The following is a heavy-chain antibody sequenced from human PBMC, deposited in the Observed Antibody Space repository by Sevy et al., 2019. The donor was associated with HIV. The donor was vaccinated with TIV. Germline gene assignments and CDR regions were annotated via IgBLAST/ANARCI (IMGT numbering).Heavy chain of an antibody. CDR3: AREGDTVLVPTAGDAFDF. V-gene: IGHV3-74*01. CDR1: GFTFSNYW. D-gene: IGHD2-2*01. CDR2: IKTDGSNR. J-gene: IGHJ3*01. Sequence: GGSLRLSCAASGFTFSNYWMHWVRQAPGKGLVWVSRIKTDGSNRDSADSVKGRFFISRDNAKNLLYLQMNSLRAEDTAVYYCAREGDTVLVPTAGDAFDFWGQGTMVTVSS.